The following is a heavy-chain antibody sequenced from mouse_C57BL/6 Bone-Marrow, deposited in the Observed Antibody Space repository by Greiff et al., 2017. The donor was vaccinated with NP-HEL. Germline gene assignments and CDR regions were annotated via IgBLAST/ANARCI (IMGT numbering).Heavy chain of an antibody. V-gene: IGHV10-3*01. CDR2: IRSKSSNYAT. Sequence: EVQLQESGGGLVQPKGSLKLSCAASGFTFNTYAMHWVRQAPGKGLEWVARIRSKSSNYATYYADSVKDRFTISRDDSQSMLYLQMNNLKTEDTAMYYCVRDHYGKEDWYFDVWGTGTTVTVSS. CDR1: GFTFNTYA. J-gene: IGHJ1*03. CDR3: VRDHYGKEDWYFDV. D-gene: IGHD2-1*01.